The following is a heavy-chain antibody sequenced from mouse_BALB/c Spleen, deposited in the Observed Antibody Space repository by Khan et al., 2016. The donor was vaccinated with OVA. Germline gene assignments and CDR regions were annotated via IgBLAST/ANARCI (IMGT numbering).Heavy chain of an antibody. CDR1: GFSLTNYG. CDR2: IWSDGST. Sequence: QVQPKQSGPGLVAPSQSLSITCTISGFSLTNYGVHWVRQPPGKGLEWLVVIWSDGSTTYNSTLKSRLSISKDNSKSQVFLKMNSLQTDDTAMYYCARQPYYHYYVMDYWGQGTSVTVSS. D-gene: IGHD2-10*01. V-gene: IGHV2-6-1*01. CDR3: ARQPYYHYYVMDY. J-gene: IGHJ4*01.